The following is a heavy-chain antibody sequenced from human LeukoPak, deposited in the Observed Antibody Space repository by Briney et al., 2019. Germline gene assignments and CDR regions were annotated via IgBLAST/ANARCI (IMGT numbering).Heavy chain of an antibody. CDR1: GFTFNSYA. D-gene: IGHD6-6*01. V-gene: IGHV3-23*01. J-gene: IGHJ4*02. CDR3: ARHRSSWLIDY. CDR2: ISDSGGNT. Sequence: GGSPRLSCAASGFTFNSYAMSWVRQAPWERLQWVSGISDSGGNTYYADSVRGRFTISRDNSKNTLYLQMNSLRAEDTAVYYCARHRSSWLIDYWGQGTLVTVSS.